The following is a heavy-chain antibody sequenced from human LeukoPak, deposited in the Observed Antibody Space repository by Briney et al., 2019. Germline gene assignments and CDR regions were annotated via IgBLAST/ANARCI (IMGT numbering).Heavy chain of an antibody. J-gene: IGHJ4*02. D-gene: IGHD1-26*01. CDR3: ARTMYITGSSDFDY. V-gene: IGHV3-30-3*01. CDR2: ISYDGSKT. Sequence: GRSLRLSCAASGFTFNIYAMHRVRQAPGKGLEWGAVISYDGSKTYYADSVKGRFTISRDNSKNTPYLQMNSLRAEDTALYYCARTMYITGSSDFDYWGQGTLVTVSS. CDR1: GFTFNIYA.